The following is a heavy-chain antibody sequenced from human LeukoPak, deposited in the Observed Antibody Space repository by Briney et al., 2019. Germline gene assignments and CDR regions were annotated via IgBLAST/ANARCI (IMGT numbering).Heavy chain of an antibody. CDR1: GFTFSSYW. J-gene: IGHJ3*01. CDR3: ARRSTAKDAFYF. V-gene: IGHV3-7*01. Sequence: WGSLRLSCAVSGFTFSSYWMSWVRQTPGKGLEWVANIQQDGSGKYYVDSVKGRFTISIDNTKNSLSLQMNSLRAGDTAVYYRARRSTAKDAFYFWGQGKMVTVSS. CDR2: IQQDGSGK.